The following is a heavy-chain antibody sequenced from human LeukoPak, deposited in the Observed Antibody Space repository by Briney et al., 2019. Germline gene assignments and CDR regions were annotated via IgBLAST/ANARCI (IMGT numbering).Heavy chain of an antibody. CDR3: IAAAPPTYFFHH. J-gene: IGHJ4*02. Sequence: GGSLRLSCAASGFTFSSYGMHWVRQAPGKGLEWVSAISNSGDNTYYADSVKGRFTISRDNSKNTLYLQMSSLRAEDTALYYCIAAAPPTYFFHHWGQGALVTVSS. V-gene: IGHV3-23*01. CDR1: GFTFSSYG. CDR2: ISNSGDNT. D-gene: IGHD6-13*01.